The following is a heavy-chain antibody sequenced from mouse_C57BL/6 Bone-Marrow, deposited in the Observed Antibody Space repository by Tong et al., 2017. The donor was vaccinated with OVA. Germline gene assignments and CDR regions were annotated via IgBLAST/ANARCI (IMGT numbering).Heavy chain of an antibody. V-gene: IGHV1-69*01. Sequence: VQLQESGAELVMPGASVKMSCKASGYTFTDYWMHWVKQRPGQGLEWIGAIDTSDSYTSYNQKFKGKATLTVDESSSTAYMQLSSLTAEDYAVYYGAREGITGAYWGQGTLVTVSA. J-gene: IGHJ3*01. CDR2: IDTSDSYT. D-gene: IGHD2-4*01. CDR1: GYTFTDYW. CDR3: AREGITGAY.